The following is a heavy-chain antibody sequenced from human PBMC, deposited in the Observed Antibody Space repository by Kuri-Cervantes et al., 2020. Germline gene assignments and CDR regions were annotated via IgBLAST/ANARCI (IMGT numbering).Heavy chain of an antibody. D-gene: IGHD4-17*01. CDR3: ASPSSDGDYYYYYGMDV. V-gene: IGHV3-49*03. CDR2: IRSKAYGGTT. CDR1: GFTFGDYA. J-gene: IGHJ6*02. Sequence: GESLKISCTASGFTFGDYAMSWFRQAPGKGLEWVGFIRSKAYGGTTEYAASVKGRFTISRDNAKNSLYLQMNSLRAEDTAVYYCASPSSDGDYYYYYGMDVWGQGTTVTVSS.